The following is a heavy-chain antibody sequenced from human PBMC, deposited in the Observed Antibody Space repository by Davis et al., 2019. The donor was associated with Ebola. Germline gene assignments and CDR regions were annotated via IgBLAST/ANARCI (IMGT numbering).Heavy chain of an antibody. CDR2: IYSGGST. J-gene: IGHJ5*02. D-gene: IGHD2-2*01. V-gene: IGHV3-66*01. Sequence: GGSLRLSCAASGFTVSSNYMSWVRQAPGKGLEWVSVIYSGGSTYYADSVKGRFTISRDNSKNTLYLQMNSLRAEDTAVYYCARGYQLLYWFDPWGQGTLVTVSS. CDR1: GFTVSSNY. CDR3: ARGYQLLYWFDP.